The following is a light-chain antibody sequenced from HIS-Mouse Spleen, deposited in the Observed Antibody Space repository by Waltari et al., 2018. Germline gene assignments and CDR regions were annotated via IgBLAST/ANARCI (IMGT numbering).Light chain of an antibody. J-gene: IGLJ2*01. CDR1: SSDVGGYNY. CDR2: DVS. V-gene: IGLV2-11*01. Sequence: QSALTQPRSVSGSPGQSVTISCTGTSSDVGGYNYVSWYQQHPGKAPKLMIYDVSKRPSGVPDLVSGSKSGNTASLTISGLQAEDEADYYCCSYAGSYTFEVVFGGGTKLTVL. CDR3: CSYAGSYTFEVV.